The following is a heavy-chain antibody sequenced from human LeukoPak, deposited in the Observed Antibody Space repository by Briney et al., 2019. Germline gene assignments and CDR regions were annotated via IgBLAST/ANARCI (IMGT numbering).Heavy chain of an antibody. CDR3: ARGALGYGADLFDI. D-gene: IGHD4-17*01. CDR2: INPNTGGR. Sequence: ASVKVSCKTSGYTFTDYYFHWVRQAPGQGLEWMGWINPNTGGRGYAQKFQGRVTMTRDTSISAAYMELSSLRSDDTAVYCCARGALGYGADLFDIWGQGTMVTVSS. V-gene: IGHV1-2*02. CDR1: GYTFTDYY. J-gene: IGHJ3*02.